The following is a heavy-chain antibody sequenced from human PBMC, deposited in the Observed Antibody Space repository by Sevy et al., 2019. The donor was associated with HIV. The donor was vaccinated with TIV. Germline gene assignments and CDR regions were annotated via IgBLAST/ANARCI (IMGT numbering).Heavy chain of an antibody. J-gene: IGHJ6*02. Sequence: SENLSLTCTVSGGSISSYYWSWIRQPPGKGLEWIGYIYYSGSTNYNPSLKSRVTISVDTSKNQFSLKLSSVTAADTAVYYCAGAFGRSYRTSYGMDVWGQGTTVTVSS. CDR2: IYYSGST. V-gene: IGHV4-59*01. D-gene: IGHD3-16*02. CDR3: AGAFGRSYRTSYGMDV. CDR1: GGSISSYY.